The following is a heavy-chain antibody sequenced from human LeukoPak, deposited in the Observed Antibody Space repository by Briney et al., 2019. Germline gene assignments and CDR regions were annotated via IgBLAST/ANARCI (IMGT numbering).Heavy chain of an antibody. CDR2: IYTSGST. J-gene: IGHJ5*02. Sequence: PSETLSLTCTVSGGSISSYYWSWIRQPPGKGLEWIGYIYTSGSTNYNPSLKSRATISVDTSKNQFSLKLSSVTAADTAVYYCARQVYSSSWYEYNWFDPWGQGTLVTVSS. V-gene: IGHV4-4*09. D-gene: IGHD6-13*01. CDR1: GGSISSYY. CDR3: ARQVYSSSWYEYNWFDP.